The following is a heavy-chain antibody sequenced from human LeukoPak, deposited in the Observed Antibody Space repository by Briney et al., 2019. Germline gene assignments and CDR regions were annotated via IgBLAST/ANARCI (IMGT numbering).Heavy chain of an antibody. D-gene: IGHD2-15*01. Sequence: GGSLRLSCAASGFTFSRYSMNWVRQAPGKGLEWISYISSSSSTIYYADSVKGRFTISRDNAKNSLYLQMNSLRAEDTAVYYCAREPELGYCSGGSCHEGYFDYWGQGTLVTVSS. J-gene: IGHJ4*02. CDR2: ISSSSSTI. V-gene: IGHV3-48*04. CDR1: GFTFSRYS. CDR3: AREPELGYCSGGSCHEGYFDY.